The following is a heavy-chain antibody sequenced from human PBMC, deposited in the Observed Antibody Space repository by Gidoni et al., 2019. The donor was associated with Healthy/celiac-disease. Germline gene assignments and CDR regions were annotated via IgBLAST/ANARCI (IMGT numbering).Heavy chain of an antibody. CDR2: IWYDGSNK. D-gene: IGHD6-13*01. CDR3: ARDRMEQQLAPGY. Sequence: QVQLVESGGGVVQPGRSLRLSCAASGFSFSIYGMHWVLQAPGKGLEWVAIIWYDGSNKYYADSVKGRITISRDNSKNTLYLQINSLKAEDTAVYYCARDRMEQQLAPGYWGQGTLVTVSS. CDR1: GFSFSIYG. V-gene: IGHV3-33*01. J-gene: IGHJ4*02.